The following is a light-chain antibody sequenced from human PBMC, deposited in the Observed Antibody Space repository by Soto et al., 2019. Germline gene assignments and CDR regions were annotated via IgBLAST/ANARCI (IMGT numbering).Light chain of an antibody. Sequence: QSVLTQPPSVSGAPGQRGTISCTGSSSNIGAGYDVHWYQQLPGTAPKLLISGNSNRPSGVPDRFSGSKSGTSASLAITGLQAEDEAYYYCQSYDSSLSALFGGGTKLTVL. CDR2: GNS. CDR1: SSNIGAGYD. V-gene: IGLV1-40*01. J-gene: IGLJ3*02. CDR3: QSYDSSLSAL.